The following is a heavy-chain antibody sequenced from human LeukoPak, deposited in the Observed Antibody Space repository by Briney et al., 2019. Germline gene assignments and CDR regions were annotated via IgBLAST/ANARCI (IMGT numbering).Heavy chain of an antibody. CDR1: GYRFTTYW. V-gene: IGHV5-51*01. D-gene: IGHD5-12*01. J-gene: IGHJ4*02. CDR2: IYPGDSDT. Sequence: GEPLKISCKASGYRFTTYWIGWVRQMPGKGLEWMGIIYPGDSDTRYRPSFEGQVTISADKSITTAYLQWSSLKASDTAMYYCARQITDQSSGYDSIDYWGQGTLVTVSS. CDR3: ARQITDQSSGYDSIDY.